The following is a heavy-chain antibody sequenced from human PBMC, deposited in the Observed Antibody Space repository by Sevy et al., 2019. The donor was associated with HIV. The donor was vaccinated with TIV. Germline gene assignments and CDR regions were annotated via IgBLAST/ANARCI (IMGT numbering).Heavy chain of an antibody. Sequence: ASVKVSCKASGYTFTSYYMHWVRQAPGQGLEWMGIINPSGGSTSYAQKFQGRVTMTRDTSTSTVYMELGSLRSEDTAVYYGARAYYYDSSGYYWGYYYYYMDVWGKGTTVTVSS. CDR3: ARAYYYDSSGYYWGYYYYYMDV. CDR1: GYTFTSYY. CDR2: INPSGGST. V-gene: IGHV1-46*03. D-gene: IGHD3-22*01. J-gene: IGHJ6*03.